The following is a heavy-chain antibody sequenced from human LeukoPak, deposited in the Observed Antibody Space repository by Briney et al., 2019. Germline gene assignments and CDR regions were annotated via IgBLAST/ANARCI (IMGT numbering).Heavy chain of an antibody. Sequence: PGRSLRLSCAASGFTFRTYGVNWVRQAPGKGLEWVAVISYDGRNKNYADSVKGRFTISRDNSKNTVFLQMNSLTTEDTAMYNCAKDSGPKPAFDMWCQGTMATVSS. CDR3: AKDSGPKPAFDM. D-gene: IGHD3-10*01. V-gene: IGHV3-30*18. CDR1: GFTFRTYG. CDR2: ISYDGRNK. J-gene: IGHJ3*02.